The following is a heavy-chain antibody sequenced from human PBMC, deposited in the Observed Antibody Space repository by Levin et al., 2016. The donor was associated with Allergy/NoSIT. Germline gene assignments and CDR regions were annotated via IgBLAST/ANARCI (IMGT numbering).Heavy chain of an antibody. D-gene: IGHD3-22*01. J-gene: IGHJ6*02. Sequence: WVRQAPGQRLEWMGWINAGNGNTKYSQKFQGRVTITRDTFASTAYMELSSLRSEDTAVYYCASPKAYYYDSSGYYDYYYYGMDVWGQGTTVTVSS. CDR2: INAGNGNT. CDR3: ASPKAYYYDSSGYYDYYYYGMDV. V-gene: IGHV1-3*01.